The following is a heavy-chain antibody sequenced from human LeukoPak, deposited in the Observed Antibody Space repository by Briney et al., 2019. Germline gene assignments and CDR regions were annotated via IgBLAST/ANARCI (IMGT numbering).Heavy chain of an antibody. Sequence: GGSLRLSCAASGFTLSSYAMSWVRQAPGKGLEWVSAISGSGGSTYHADSVKGRFTISRDNSKNTLYLQMNSLRAGDTAVYYCAKAGRYWDFDYWGQGTLVTVSS. CDR2: ISGSGGST. CDR3: AKAGRYWDFDY. CDR1: GFTLSSYA. J-gene: IGHJ4*02. V-gene: IGHV3-23*01. D-gene: IGHD1-26*01.